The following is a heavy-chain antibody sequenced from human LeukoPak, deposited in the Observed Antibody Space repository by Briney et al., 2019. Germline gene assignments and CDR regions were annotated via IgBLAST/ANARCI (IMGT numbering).Heavy chain of an antibody. J-gene: IGHJ6*02. CDR3: ARDRGHYYGMDV. Sequence: SETLSLTCTVSGGSITSYYWSWLRQPPGKGLEWIGYIYYSGTTNYNPSLKSRVTVSVDTSKNQFSLKLSSVTAADTAVYYCARDRGHYYGMDVWGQGTTVTVSS. CDR1: GGSITSYY. D-gene: IGHD5-12*01. V-gene: IGHV4-59*12. CDR2: IYYSGTT.